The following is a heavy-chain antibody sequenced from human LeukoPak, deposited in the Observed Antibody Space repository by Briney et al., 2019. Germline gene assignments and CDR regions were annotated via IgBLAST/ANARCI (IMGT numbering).Heavy chain of an antibody. CDR1: GGSISSYY. J-gene: IGHJ4*02. CDR3: ARLYYRVKLFDY. D-gene: IGHD1-14*01. V-gene: IGHV4-59*01. CDR2: IYYSGST. Sequence: SETPSLTCTVSGGSISSYYWSWIRQPPGKGLEWIGYIYYSGSTNYNPSLKSRVTISVDTSKNQFSLKLSSVTAADTAVYYCARLYYRVKLFDYWGQGTLVTVSS.